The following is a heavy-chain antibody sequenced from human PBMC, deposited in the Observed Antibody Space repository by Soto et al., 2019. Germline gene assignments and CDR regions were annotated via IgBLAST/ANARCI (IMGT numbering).Heavy chain of an antibody. CDR3: VKTSHGDFDY. J-gene: IGHJ4*02. Sequence: GGSLRLSCSASGFTFSSYAMHWVRQAPGRGLEYVSAISSNGGSTYYADSVKGRFTISRDNSKNTLYLQMSSLRAEDTAVYYCVKTSHGDFDYWGQGTLVTVSS. CDR2: ISSNGGST. CDR1: GFTFSSYA. D-gene: IGHD2-2*01. V-gene: IGHV3-64D*06.